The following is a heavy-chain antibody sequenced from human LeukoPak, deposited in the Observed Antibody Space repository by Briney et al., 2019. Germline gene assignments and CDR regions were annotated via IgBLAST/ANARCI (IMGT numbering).Heavy chain of an antibody. CDR2: TDGSNT. Sequence: GGSLRLPCTVSGFTFTIYATHWVRQAPGKGLEWVAVTDGSNTFYADSVKGRFNLSSDKSKNTLYLQMNNLRVEDTAVYYCAKDLIAGAPDYFDSWGQGTLVTVSS. V-gene: IGHV3-30*18. J-gene: IGHJ4*02. D-gene: IGHD1-14*01. CDR1: GFTFTIYA. CDR3: AKDLIAGAPDYFDS.